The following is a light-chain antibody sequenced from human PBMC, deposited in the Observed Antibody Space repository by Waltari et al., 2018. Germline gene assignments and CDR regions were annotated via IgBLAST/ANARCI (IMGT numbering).Light chain of an antibody. V-gene: IGLV3-25*03. J-gene: IGLJ2*01. CDR1: ALPRQY. Sequence: SYELTQQPSVSVSPGQTARITCSGDALPRQYSCWYQQRSGQAPVLVIYKDTERPSGIPERFSGSSSGTRVTLTISGVQAQDEADYYCQSTDNSGTYVVFGGGTKLTVL. CDR3: QSTDNSGTYVV. CDR2: KDT.